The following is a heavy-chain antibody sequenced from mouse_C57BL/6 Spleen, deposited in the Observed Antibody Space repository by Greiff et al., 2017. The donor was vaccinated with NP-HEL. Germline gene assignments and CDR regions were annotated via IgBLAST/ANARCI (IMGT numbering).Heavy chain of an antibody. CDR1: GYTFTSYW. D-gene: IGHD2-4*01. CDR3: ARGDYDYDRFAY. J-gene: IGHJ3*01. Sequence: VQLQQSGAELVRPGSSVKLSCKASGYTFTSYWMHWVKQRPIQGLEWIGNIDPSDSETHYNQKFKDKATLTVEKSSSTAYMQRSSLTSEDSAVYYCARGDYDYDRFAYWGQGTLVTVSA. V-gene: IGHV1-52*01. CDR2: IDPSDSET.